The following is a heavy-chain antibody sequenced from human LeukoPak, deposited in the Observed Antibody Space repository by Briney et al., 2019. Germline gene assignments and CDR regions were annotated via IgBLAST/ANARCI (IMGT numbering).Heavy chain of an antibody. D-gene: IGHD6-19*01. CDR3: ARGGSSGWRTPNDDY. Sequence: GASVKVSCQASGYTFTSYGISWVRQAPGQGLEWMGWLSPYNDNTNYAQKLQGRVTMTTDTSTSTAYMELRSLRSDDTAVYYCARGGSSGWRTPNDDYWGQGTLVTVSS. V-gene: IGHV1-18*01. CDR1: GYTFTSYG. J-gene: IGHJ4*02. CDR2: LSPYNDNT.